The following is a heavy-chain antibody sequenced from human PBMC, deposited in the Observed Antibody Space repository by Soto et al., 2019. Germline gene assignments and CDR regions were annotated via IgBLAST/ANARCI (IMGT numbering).Heavy chain of an antibody. CDR1: GGSISSYY. V-gene: IGHV4-59*01. CDR2: IYYSGST. D-gene: IGHD2-8*01. Sequence: PSETLSLTCTVSGGSISSYYWSWIRQPPGKGLEWIGYIYYSGSTNYNPSLKSRVTISVDTSKNQFSLKLSSVTAADTAVYYCSRVGGTNFWGGNWFDPWGQGTLVTVSS. J-gene: IGHJ5*02. CDR3: SRVGGTNFWGGNWFDP.